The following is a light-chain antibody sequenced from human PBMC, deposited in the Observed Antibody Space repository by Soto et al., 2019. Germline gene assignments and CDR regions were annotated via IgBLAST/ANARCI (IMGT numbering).Light chain of an antibody. Sequence: QSALTLPASVSGYPGQSIPISCLGNKYHVGAYDYVSWYQQHPDKAPKLMIYEVSNRPSGVSNRFSGSKSVNTATLTISGLQADDEADYYCSSYTSNSTRVFGTGTKVTVL. J-gene: IGLJ1*01. CDR1: KYHVGAYDY. CDR2: EVS. V-gene: IGLV2-14*03. CDR3: SSYTSNSTRV.